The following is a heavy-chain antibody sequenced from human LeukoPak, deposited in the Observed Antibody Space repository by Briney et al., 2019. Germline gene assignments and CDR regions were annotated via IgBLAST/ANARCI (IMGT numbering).Heavy chain of an antibody. J-gene: IGHJ5*02. CDR2: IYHSGST. Sequence: PSETLSLTCSVSGGSMSSYYWSWIRQSPGKGLEWIGYIYHSGSTDYNSSLKSRVTISEDTSKKQFSLKVSSVTAADTAVYYCARDYDVLTAYPPTQLFDPWGQGTLVTVSS. CDR3: ARDYDVLTAYPPTQLFDP. V-gene: IGHV4-59*12. CDR1: GGSMSSYY. D-gene: IGHD3-9*01.